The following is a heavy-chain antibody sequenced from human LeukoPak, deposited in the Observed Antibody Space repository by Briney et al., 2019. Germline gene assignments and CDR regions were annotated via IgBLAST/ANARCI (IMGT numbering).Heavy chain of an antibody. J-gene: IGHJ4*02. CDR3: ARGARGSYSY. CDR1: GGSISSYY. D-gene: IGHD1-26*01. V-gene: IGHV4-59*08. CDR2: IFYSGST. Sequence: SETLSLTCTVSGGSISSYYWSWIRQPPGKGLEWIGYIFYSGSTNYNPSLKSRVTISVDTSKNQFSLDLSSVTAADTAVYYCARGARGSYSYWGQGTLVTVSS.